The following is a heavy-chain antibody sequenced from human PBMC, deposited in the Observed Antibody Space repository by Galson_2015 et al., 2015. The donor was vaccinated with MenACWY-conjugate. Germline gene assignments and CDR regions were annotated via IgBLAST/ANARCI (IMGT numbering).Heavy chain of an antibody. D-gene: IGHD4-17*01. CDR3: ARVSTVTNTLNAFDI. Sequence: QSGAEVKKPGESLKISCRSSGYIFTSYWIGWARQMPGKGLEWMGIIYPGDSDTRYSPSFQGQVIISSDKSISTAYLQWSSLKASDTAMYYCARVSTVTNTLNAFDIWGQGTMVTVSS. CDR1: GYIFTSYW. CDR2: IYPGDSDT. V-gene: IGHV5-51*01. J-gene: IGHJ3*02.